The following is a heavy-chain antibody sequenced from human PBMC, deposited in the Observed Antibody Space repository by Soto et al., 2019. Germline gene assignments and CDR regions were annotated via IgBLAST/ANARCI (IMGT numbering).Heavy chain of an antibody. J-gene: IGHJ6*02. CDR2: ISGSGGST. Sequence: EVQLLESGGGLVQPGGSLRLSCAASGFTFSSYAMSWVRQAPGKGLEWVSAISGSGGSTYYADSVKGRFTISRDNSKNTLYLQMNSLRADDTAVYYCAKMSSQTYYSYYGMDVWGQGTTVTVSS. V-gene: IGHV3-23*01. CDR1: GFTFSSYA. CDR3: AKMSSQTYYSYYGMDV.